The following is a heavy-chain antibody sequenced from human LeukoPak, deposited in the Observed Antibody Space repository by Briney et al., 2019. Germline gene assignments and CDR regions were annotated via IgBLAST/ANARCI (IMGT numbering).Heavy chain of an antibody. D-gene: IGHD3-10*01. Sequence: SQTLSLTCAISGYSVSSNSAAWNWIRQSPSRGLECLGRTYYRSKWYNDYAVSVKSRITINPDTSKNQFSLQLNSVTPEDTAVYYCARVSRVDEYPGIFDYWGQGTLVTVSS. CDR3: ARVSRVDEYPGIFDY. CDR1: GYSVSSNSAA. V-gene: IGHV6-1*01. CDR2: TYYRSKWYN. J-gene: IGHJ4*02.